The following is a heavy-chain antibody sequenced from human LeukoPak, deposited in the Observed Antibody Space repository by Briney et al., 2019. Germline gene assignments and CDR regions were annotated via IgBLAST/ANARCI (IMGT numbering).Heavy chain of an antibody. CDR2: INAVNGNT. J-gene: IGHJ4*02. Sequence: ASVKVSCKASGYTFINYAINWGRQAPGQRLEWVGWINAVNGNTKYSPKFQGRVSITRDTFASTAYMELSSLTSEDTAVYYCARGPRAAADDYWGQGTLVTVSS. D-gene: IGHD6-13*01. CDR3: ARGPRAAADDY. CDR1: GYTFINYA. V-gene: IGHV1-3*01.